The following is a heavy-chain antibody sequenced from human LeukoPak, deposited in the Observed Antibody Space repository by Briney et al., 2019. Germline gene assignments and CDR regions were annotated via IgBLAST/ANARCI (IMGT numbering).Heavy chain of an antibody. CDR2: ISWNSGSI. Sequence: GGSLRLSCAASGFTFDDYAMHWVRQAPGKGLEWVSGISWNSGSIGHADSVKGRFTISRDNAKNSLYLQMNSLRAEDTALYYCAKDTSGLGNAFDIWGQGTMVTVSS. CDR1: GFTFDDYA. J-gene: IGHJ3*02. V-gene: IGHV3-9*01. D-gene: IGHD6-19*01. CDR3: AKDTSGLGNAFDI.